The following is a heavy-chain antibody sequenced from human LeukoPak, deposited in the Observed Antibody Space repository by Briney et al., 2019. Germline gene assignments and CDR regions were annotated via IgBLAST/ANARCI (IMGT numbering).Heavy chain of an antibody. Sequence: AXVKVSCKASGYTFTSYDINWVRQAPGQGLEWMGWMNPNSGNTDYAQKFQGRVTMTRNTSISTAYMELSSLRSKDTAVYSCARGLEYYYDSSGYLSDYWGQGTLVTVSS. J-gene: IGHJ4*02. D-gene: IGHD3-22*01. CDR3: ARGLEYYYDSSGYLSDY. CDR1: GYTFTSYD. CDR2: MNPNSGNT. V-gene: IGHV1-8*01.